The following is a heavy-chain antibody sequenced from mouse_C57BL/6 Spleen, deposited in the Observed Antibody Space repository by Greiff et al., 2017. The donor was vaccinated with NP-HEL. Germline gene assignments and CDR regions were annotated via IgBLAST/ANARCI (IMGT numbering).Heavy chain of an antibody. D-gene: IGHD1-1*01. CDR2: IYPRSGNT. Sequence: VQLQESGAELARPGASVQLSCKASGYTFTSYGISWVKQRTGQGLEWIGEIYPRSGNTYYNEKFKGKATLTADKSSSTAYMELRSLTSEDAAVYFCARGGGSSLYYAMDYWGQGTSVTVSS. V-gene: IGHV1-81*01. CDR1: GYTFTSYG. CDR3: ARGGGSSLYYAMDY. J-gene: IGHJ4*01.